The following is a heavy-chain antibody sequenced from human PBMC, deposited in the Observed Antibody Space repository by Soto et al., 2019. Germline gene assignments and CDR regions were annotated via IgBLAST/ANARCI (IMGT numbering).Heavy chain of an antibody. Sequence: ASVKVSCKASGYTFTGYYMHWVRQAPGQGLEWMGWINPNSGGTNYAQKFQGRVTMTRDTSISTAYMELSRLRSDDTAVYYCARKAVGATETFDYWGQGXLVTVYS. D-gene: IGHD1-26*01. J-gene: IGHJ4*02. CDR3: ARKAVGATETFDY. CDR2: INPNSGGT. CDR1: GYTFTGYY. V-gene: IGHV1-2*02.